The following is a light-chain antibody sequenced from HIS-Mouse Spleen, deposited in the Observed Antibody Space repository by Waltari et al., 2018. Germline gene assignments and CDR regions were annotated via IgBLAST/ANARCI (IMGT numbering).Light chain of an antibody. CDR2: WAS. CDR3: QQSYSTPMYT. V-gene: IGKV4-1*01. Sequence: DIVMTQSPDSLAVSLGERATINNKNYLAWYQQKPGQPPKLLIYWASTRESGVPDRFSGSGSGTDFTLTISSLQPEDFATYYCQQSYSTPMYTFGQGTKLEIK. J-gene: IGKJ2*01. CDR1: NKNY.